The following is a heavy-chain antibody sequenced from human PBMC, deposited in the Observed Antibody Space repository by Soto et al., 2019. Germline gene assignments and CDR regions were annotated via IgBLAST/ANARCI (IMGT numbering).Heavy chain of an antibody. D-gene: IGHD3-16*01. J-gene: IGHJ6*02. CDR3: ARRALGGMDV. V-gene: IGHV4-4*02. CDR1: GGSISSSNW. CDR2: IYHSGST. Sequence: QVQLQESGPGVVKPSGTLSLTCAVSGGSISSSNWWSWVRQTPGKGLEWLGEIYHSGSTKYNPSLTIRVTISVDKNKKQFSLKLSSVTAADTAVYYCARRALGGMDVWGQGTTFTVSS.